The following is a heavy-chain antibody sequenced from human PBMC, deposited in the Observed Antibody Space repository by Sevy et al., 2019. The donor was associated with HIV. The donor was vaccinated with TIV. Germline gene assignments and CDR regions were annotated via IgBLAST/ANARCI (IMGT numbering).Heavy chain of an antibody. D-gene: IGHD1-26*01. V-gene: IGHV3-11*06. CDR1: GFTFSDYY. CDR3: ARVGKMGGSYHDYFDY. Sequence: GGSLRLSCAASGFTFSDYYMSWIRQAPGKGLEWVSYISSSSSYTNYAASVKGRFTISKDNAKNSLYLQMNSLRAEDTAVYYCARVGKMGGSYHDYFDYWGQGTLVTVSS. CDR2: ISSSSSYT. J-gene: IGHJ4*02.